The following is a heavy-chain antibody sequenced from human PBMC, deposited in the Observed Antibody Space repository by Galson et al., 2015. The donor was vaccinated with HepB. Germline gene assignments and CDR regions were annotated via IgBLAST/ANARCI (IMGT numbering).Heavy chain of an antibody. D-gene: IGHD5-12*01. CDR2: INSDGSST. V-gene: IGHV3-74*01. Sequence: SLRLSCAASGFTFSSYWMHWVRQAPGKGLVWVSRINSDGSSTSYADSVKGRFTISRDNAKNTLYLQMNSLRAEDTAVYYCARSQAWARRWFDPWGQGILVTVSS. CDR1: GFTFSSYW. CDR3: ARSQAWARRWFDP. J-gene: IGHJ5*02.